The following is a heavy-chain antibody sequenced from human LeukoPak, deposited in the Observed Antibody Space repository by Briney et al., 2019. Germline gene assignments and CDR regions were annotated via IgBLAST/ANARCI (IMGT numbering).Heavy chain of an antibody. J-gene: IGHJ3*02. Sequence: GESLKISCQGSGYSFTNYWIGWVRQMPGKGLESMGILYPGDSDIRYSPSFQGQVTISVDKSISTAYLQWSSLRASDTAMYYCARHRVTMSPMTAFDIWGQGTMVTVSS. CDR2: LYPGDSDI. D-gene: IGHD4-17*01. CDR1: GYSFTNYW. V-gene: IGHV5-51*01. CDR3: ARHRVTMSPMTAFDI.